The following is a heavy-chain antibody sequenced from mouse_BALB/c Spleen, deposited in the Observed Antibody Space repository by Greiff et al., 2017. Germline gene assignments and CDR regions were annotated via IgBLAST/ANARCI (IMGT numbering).Heavy chain of an antibody. CDR2: IDPANGNT. D-gene: IGHD1-1*01. Sequence: EVQLQQSGAELVKPGASVKLSCTASGFNIKDTYMHWVKQRPEQGLEWIGRIDPANGNTKYDPKFQGKATITADTSSNTAYLQLSSLTSEDTAVYYCARDTTVAYAMDYWGQGTSVTVSS. CDR1: GFNIKDTY. V-gene: IGHV14-3*02. J-gene: IGHJ4*01. CDR3: ARDTTVAYAMDY.